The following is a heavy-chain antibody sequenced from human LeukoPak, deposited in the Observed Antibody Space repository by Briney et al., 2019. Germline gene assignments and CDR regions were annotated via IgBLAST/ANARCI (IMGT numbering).Heavy chain of an antibody. Sequence: PGGSLRLSCAASGFTFSNYWMHWVRQAPGKGLVWVSRIISDGSSAYYADSVKGRFTISRDHAKNTLYLQMDSLRAEDTAVYYCATELREGYWGQGTLVTVSS. V-gene: IGHV3-74*01. J-gene: IGHJ4*02. CDR3: ATELREGY. CDR2: IISDGSSA. D-gene: IGHD2-15*01. CDR1: GFTFSNYW.